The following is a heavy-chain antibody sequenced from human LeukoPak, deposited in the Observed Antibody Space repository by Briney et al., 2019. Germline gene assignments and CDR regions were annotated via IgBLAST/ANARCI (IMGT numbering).Heavy chain of an antibody. V-gene: IGHV4-39*07. CDR3: ASAPYYYDSSGSYY. Sequence: SETLSLTCTVSGGSISSSSSYWGWIRQPPGKGLEWIGTMYYSGNTYYNPSLKSRVTISVDTSKNQFSLKLSSVTAADTAVYYCASAPYYYDSSGSYYWGQGTPVTVSS. D-gene: IGHD3-22*01. CDR1: GGSISSSSSY. J-gene: IGHJ4*02. CDR2: MYYSGNT.